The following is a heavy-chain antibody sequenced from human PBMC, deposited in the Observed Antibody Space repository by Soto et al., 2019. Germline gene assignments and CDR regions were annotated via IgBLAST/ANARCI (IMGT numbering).Heavy chain of an antibody. J-gene: IGHJ4*02. Sequence: EVQLLESGGGLVQPGGSLRLSCAASGFTFSSYGMTWVRQAPGKGLEWVSFSSATGAGTYYADSVKGRFTISRDKSNNTLYLQMTSLGADDAAVYYCATDRRAGGNYGFYSDFWGQGALVIVSS. D-gene: IGHD1-7*01. CDR3: ATDRRAGGNYGFYSDF. V-gene: IGHV3-23*01. CDR2: SSATGAGT. CDR1: GFTFSSYG.